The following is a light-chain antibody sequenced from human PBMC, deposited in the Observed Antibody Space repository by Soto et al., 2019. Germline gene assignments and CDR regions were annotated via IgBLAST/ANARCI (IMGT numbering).Light chain of an antibody. CDR1: SSVVGGYNY. J-gene: IGLJ1*01. CDR3: CSYADSYKGV. V-gene: IGLV2-11*01. Sequence: QSALTQPRSMSGAPGQSVTISYTGTSSVVGGYNYVSWYQQHPGKAPKLMIYDVSKRPSGVPDRFSGSKSGNTASLTISGLQAEDEADYYCCSYADSYKGVFGTGTKVTVL. CDR2: DVS.